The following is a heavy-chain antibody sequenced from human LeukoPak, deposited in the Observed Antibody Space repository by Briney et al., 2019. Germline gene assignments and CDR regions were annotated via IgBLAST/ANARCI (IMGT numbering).Heavy chain of an antibody. D-gene: IGHD6-6*01. Sequence: GRSLRLSCAASGFTFSSYAMHWVRQAPGKGLEWVAVISYDGSNKYYADSVKGRFTISRDNSKNTLYLQLNSLRAEDTAVYYCAGSSKRDAFDIWGQGTMVTVSS. CDR1: GFTFSSYA. J-gene: IGHJ3*02. CDR3: AGSSKRDAFDI. V-gene: IGHV3-30*04. CDR2: ISYDGSNK.